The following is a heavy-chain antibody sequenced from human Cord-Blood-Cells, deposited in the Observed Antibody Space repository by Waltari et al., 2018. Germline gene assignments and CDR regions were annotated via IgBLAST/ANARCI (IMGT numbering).Heavy chain of an antibody. CDR2: IYHSGST. CDR1: GYSISSGYY. CDR3: ASLTTGYWYFDL. J-gene: IGHJ2*01. Sequence: QVQLQESGPGLVKPSETLSLTCAVSGYSISSGYYWGWLRQPPGKGLEWIGSIYHSGSTYYNPSLKSRVTISVDTSKNQFSLKLSSVTAADTAVYYCASLTTGYWYFDLWGRGTLVTVSS. D-gene: IGHD1-1*01. V-gene: IGHV4-38-2*01.